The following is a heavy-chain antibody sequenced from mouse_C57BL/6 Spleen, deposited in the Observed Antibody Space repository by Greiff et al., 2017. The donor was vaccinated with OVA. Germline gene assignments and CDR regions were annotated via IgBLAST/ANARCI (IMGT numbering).Heavy chain of an antibody. CDR2: IHPNSGST. CDR3: VLYSNYAMDY. Sequence: QVQLQQPGAELVKPGASVKLSCKASGYTFTSYWMHWVKQRPGQGLEWIGMIHPNSGSTNYNEKFKSKATLTVGKSSSTAYMQLSSLTSEDSAVYYCVLYSNYAMDYWGQGTSVTVSS. D-gene: IGHD2-5*01. CDR1: GYTFTSYW. V-gene: IGHV1-64*01. J-gene: IGHJ4*01.